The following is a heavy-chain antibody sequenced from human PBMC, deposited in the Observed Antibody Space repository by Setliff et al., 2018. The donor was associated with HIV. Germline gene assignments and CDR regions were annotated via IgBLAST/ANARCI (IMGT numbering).Heavy chain of an antibody. J-gene: IGHJ5*02. Sequence: SETLSLTCSVSGVSVSINSYFWSWIRQPPGGGLEFIGYIYSSGATSYIPSLKSRVTISVDTSKNQFSLKLSSVTAADTAVYYCARHRYYDILFDPWGQGTLVTVSS. CDR2: IYSSGAT. D-gene: IGHD3-9*01. V-gene: IGHV4-59*08. CDR1: GVSVSINSYF. CDR3: ARHRYYDILFDP.